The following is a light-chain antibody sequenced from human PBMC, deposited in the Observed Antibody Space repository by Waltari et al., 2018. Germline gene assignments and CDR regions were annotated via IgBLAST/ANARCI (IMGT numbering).Light chain of an antibody. V-gene: IGKV1-NL1*01. J-gene: IGKJ4*01. CDR2: AAS. CDR3: QQYYSTLALT. Sequence: DIQMTQSPSSLSASVGDRVSITCRASQGISNSLAWYQQKPGKAPKLLLYAASRLESGVPPRCSGRGSGEDYTLTISSLQPEDFATYYCQQYYSTLALTFGGGTKVEIK. CDR1: QGISNS.